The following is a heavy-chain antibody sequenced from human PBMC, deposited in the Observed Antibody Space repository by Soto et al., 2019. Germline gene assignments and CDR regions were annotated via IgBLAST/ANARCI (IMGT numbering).Heavy chain of an antibody. J-gene: IGHJ4*02. CDR1: GFTFRDFA. D-gene: IGHD6-25*01. CDR3: AKSQAAVLGFH. CDR2: ISASARSI. Sequence: PGGSLRLSCAASGFTFRDFAMSWARQAPGKGLEWVSVISASARSINYADSVKGRFTISRDDSRNTLYLQMNSLTVDDTAVYYCAKSQAAVLGFHWGQGTVVTVSS. V-gene: IGHV3-23*01.